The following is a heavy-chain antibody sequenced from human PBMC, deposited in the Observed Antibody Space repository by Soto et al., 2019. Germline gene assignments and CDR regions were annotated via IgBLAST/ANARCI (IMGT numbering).Heavy chain of an antibody. V-gene: IGHV4-31*03. CDR2: IYYSGST. CDR3: ARDRHNNFFDP. D-gene: IGHD6-6*01. CDR1: GASMSSGVYY. J-gene: IGHJ5*02. Sequence: SETLSLTCTVSGASMSSGVYYWTWIRQSPGKGLEWIGYIYYSGSTYYNPSLESRVAISLDTSRSQFSLTLHSVTAADTAIYYCARDRHNNFFDPWGQGTLVTVPQ.